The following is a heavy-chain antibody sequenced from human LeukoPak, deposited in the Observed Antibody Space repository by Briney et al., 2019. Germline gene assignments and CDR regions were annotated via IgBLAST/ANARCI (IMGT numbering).Heavy chain of an antibody. Sequence: SETLSLTCAVSGGSISSGGYSWSWIRQPPGKGLEWIGYIYHSGSTYYNPSLKSRVTISVDRSKNQFSLKLSSVTAADTAVYYCAGEVETAFDYWGQGTLVTVSS. V-gene: IGHV4-30-2*01. J-gene: IGHJ4*02. D-gene: IGHD4-23*01. CDR2: IYHSGST. CDR1: GGSISSGGYS. CDR3: AGEVETAFDY.